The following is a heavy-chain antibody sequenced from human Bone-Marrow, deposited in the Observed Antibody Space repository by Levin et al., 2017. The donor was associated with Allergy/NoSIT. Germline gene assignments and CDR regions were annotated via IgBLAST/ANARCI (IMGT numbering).Heavy chain of an antibody. Sequence: SVKVSCKASGGTFSSYAISWVRQAPGQGLEWMGGIIPIFGTANYAQKFQGRVTITADKSTSTAYMELSSLRSEDTAVYYCAAPPRSSGYYDGMDVWGQGTTVTVSS. CDR1: GGTFSSYA. D-gene: IGHD3-22*01. CDR2: IIPIFGTA. V-gene: IGHV1-69*06. J-gene: IGHJ6*02. CDR3: AAPPRSSGYYDGMDV.